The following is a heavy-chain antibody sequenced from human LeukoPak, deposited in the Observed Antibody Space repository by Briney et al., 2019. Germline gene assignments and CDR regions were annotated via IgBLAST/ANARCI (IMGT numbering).Heavy chain of an antibody. Sequence: ASVKVSCKASGYTFTSYYMHWVRQAPGQGPEWMGIIYTSDGSARYAQKFRGRVTITSDRSVSTAYMELSSLRSEDMVVYSCVREYYGSGSYYKWFDYWGQGTLVTVSS. D-gene: IGHD3-10*01. CDR3: VREYYGSGSYYKWFDY. CDR2: IYTSDGSA. V-gene: IGHV1-46*01. J-gene: IGHJ4*02. CDR1: GYTFTSYY.